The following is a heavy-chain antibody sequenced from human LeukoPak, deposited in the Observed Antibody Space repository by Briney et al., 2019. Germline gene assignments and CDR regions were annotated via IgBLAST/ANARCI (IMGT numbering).Heavy chain of an antibody. V-gene: IGHV3-23*01. CDR3: AKMIRISRSDWYGYGMDV. CDR1: GITFSIYA. D-gene: IGHD6-19*01. CDR2: ISCSGDNT. J-gene: IGHJ6*02. Sequence: PGGSMRLSCAASGITFSIYAMSWVRQAPGRGREWVSGISCSGDNTYYADSVKDRLPISRDNSKNTLYLQMNSLRAEDTAVYYCAKMIRISRSDWYGYGMDVWGQGTTVTVSS.